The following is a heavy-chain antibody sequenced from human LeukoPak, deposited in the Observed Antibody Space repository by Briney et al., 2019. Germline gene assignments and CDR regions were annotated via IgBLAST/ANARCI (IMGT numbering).Heavy chain of an antibody. V-gene: IGHV3-30-3*01. D-gene: IGHD1/OR15-1a*01. Sequence: GRSLRLSCAASGFTFSSYAMHWVRQAPGKGLEWVAVISYDGSNKYYADSVKGRFTISRDNSKNTLYLQMNSLRAEDTAVYYCARAPRITGTRGVPYYYYYMDVWGKGTTVTVSS. J-gene: IGHJ6*03. CDR1: GFTFSSYA. CDR3: ARAPRITGTRGVPYYYYYMDV. CDR2: ISYDGSNK.